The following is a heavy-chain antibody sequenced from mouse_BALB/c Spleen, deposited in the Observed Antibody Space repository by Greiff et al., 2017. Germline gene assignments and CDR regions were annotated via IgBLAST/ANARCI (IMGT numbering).Heavy chain of an antibody. J-gene: IGHJ4*01. V-gene: IGHV1S81*02. Sequence: QVHVKQSGAELVKPGASVKLSCKASGYTFTSYYMYWVKQRPGQGLEWIGEINPSNGGTNFNEKFKSKATLTVDKSSSTAYMQLSSLTSEDSAVYYCTRSLYGNHAMDYWGQGTSVTVSS. CDR3: TRSLYGNHAMDY. D-gene: IGHD2-1*01. CDR2: INPSNGGT. CDR1: GYTFTSYY.